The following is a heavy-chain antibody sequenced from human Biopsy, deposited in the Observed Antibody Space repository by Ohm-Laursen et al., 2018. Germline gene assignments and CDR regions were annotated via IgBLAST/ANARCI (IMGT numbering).Heavy chain of an antibody. J-gene: IGHJ3*02. CDR2: VYTSGTT. Sequence: TLSLTCSVSSGSLKHYYWSWTRQPAGKGLEWIGHVYTSGTTSYHPSLESRVTMSVVTSKNQVPLKVTSMTAADTALYYCARDYGLELGGLEAFDIWGQGTMVTVSS. CDR3: ARDYGLELGGLEAFDI. D-gene: IGHD1-7*01. CDR1: SGSLKHYY. V-gene: IGHV4-4*07.